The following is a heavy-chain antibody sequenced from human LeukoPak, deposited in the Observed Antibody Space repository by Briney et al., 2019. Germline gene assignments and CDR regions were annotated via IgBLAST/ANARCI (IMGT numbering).Heavy chain of an antibody. CDR2: IWYDGSNK. CDR1: GFTFSSYG. Sequence: GGSLRLSCAASGFTFSSYGRHWVRQSPGKGLEWVAVIWYDGSNKQYPVSVKCRFTISRDNSKNTLYLQMNSLSAEDTAVYYCAKERGGEFDYWGQGTLVTVSS. J-gene: IGHJ4*02. V-gene: IGHV3-33*06. D-gene: IGHD3-10*01. CDR3: AKERGGEFDY.